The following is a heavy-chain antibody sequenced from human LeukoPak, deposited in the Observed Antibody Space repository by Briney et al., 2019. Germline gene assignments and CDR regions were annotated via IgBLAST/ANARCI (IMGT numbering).Heavy chain of an antibody. V-gene: IGHV3-7*01. J-gene: IGHJ6*03. CDR1: GFTFSTYA. D-gene: IGHD6-13*01. CDR3: ARAYSSSSHYGRYYYYMDV. CDR2: IKHDGSEK. Sequence: PGRSLRLSCAASGFTFSTYAMRWVRQAPGKGLEWVANIKHDGSEKYYLDSVKGRFSISRDNAKNSLYLQMNSLRAEDTAVYYCARAYSSSSHYGRYYYYMDVWGKGTTVTVSS.